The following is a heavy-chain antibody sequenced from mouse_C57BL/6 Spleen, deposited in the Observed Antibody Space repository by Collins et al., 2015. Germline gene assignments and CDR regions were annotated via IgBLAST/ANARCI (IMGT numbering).Heavy chain of an antibody. CDR1: GYAFTGYY. Sequence: QVQLQQSGPELVKPGASVRISCKASGYAFTGYYIHWVKQRPGQGLEWIGWIYPGDVNTKYNANFKGKATLTADKSSSTAYMQLSSLTSEDSAVYFCARSGTTATSYFDYWGQGTTLTVSS. CDR2: IYPGDVNT. CDR3: ARSGTTATSYFDY. D-gene: IGHD1-2*01. J-gene: IGHJ2*01. V-gene: IGHV1S56*01.